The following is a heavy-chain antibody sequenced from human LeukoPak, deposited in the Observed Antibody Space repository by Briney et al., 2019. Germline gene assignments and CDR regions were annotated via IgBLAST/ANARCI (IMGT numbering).Heavy chain of an antibody. CDR3: ARGGYYEVLTGYSNY. D-gene: IGHD3-9*01. Sequence: ASVKVSCKTSGYTFSSYGIIWVRQAPGQGLEWMGWISGYSGNTNYAQKFQGRVTLTWDTSINTAYMELSWLTSDDTAVYYCARGGYYEVLTGYSNYWGQGTLVTVSS. J-gene: IGHJ4*02. V-gene: IGHV1-18*01. CDR1: GYTFSSYG. CDR2: ISGYSGNT.